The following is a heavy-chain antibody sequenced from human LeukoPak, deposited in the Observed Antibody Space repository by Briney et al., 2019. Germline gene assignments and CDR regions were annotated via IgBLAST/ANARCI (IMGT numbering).Heavy chain of an antibody. V-gene: IGHV4-59*01. CDR2: IFYSGST. J-gene: IGHJ3*01. CDR3: ARARRDLLAFDL. Sequence: PSETLSLTCTVPGGSISSYYWSWIPQPPGKGLEWIGYIFYSGSTNYNPSLKSRVTISVDTSKNQFSLKLSSVTAADTAVYYCARARRDLLAFDLWGQGTMVTVSS. D-gene: IGHD1-26*01. CDR1: GGSISSYY.